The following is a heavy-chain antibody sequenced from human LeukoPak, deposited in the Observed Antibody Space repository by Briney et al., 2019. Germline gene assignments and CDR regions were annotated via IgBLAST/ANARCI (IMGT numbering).Heavy chain of an antibody. CDR2: INPSGGAT. Sequence: ASVKVSCKASGYTFTTYYLHWVRQAPGQGLDWMGIINPSGGATSYAQKFQGRVTLTRDTSTSTVYMELSSLKSEDTGVYYCARVRGGVRGVVWDLWGQGTLVTGSS. V-gene: IGHV1-46*01. CDR1: GYTFTTYY. CDR3: ARVRGGVRGVVWDL. J-gene: IGHJ4*02. D-gene: IGHD3-10*01.